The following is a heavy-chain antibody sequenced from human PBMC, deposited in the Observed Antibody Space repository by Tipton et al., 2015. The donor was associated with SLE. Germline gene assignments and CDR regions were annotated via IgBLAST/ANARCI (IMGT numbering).Heavy chain of an antibody. D-gene: IGHD4-11*01. V-gene: IGHV4-59*01. CDR2: MYYSGFT. CDR1: GDSIGTYY. Sequence: TLSLTCSVSGDSIGTYYWSWVRQAPGKGLEWIGYMYYSGFTKYNPSPSSRVTISIDTSKNQFSLRLSSVTAADTAVYYCAGYSNVFFGPWGQGTLVTVSS. J-gene: IGHJ4*02. CDR3: AGYSNVFFGP.